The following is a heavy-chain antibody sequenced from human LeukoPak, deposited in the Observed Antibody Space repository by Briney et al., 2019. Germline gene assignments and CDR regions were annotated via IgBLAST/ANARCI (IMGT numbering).Heavy chain of an antibody. Sequence: GGSLRLSCVASGFTFSSYWMSWVRQAPGKGLEWVANIKQDGSEKNYVDSVKGRFTISRDNARNSLFLQMNSLRAEDTAVYYCAREEDNADEYLREDYWGQGTLVTVSS. J-gene: IGHJ4*02. V-gene: IGHV3-7*01. CDR3: AREEDNADEYLREDY. CDR1: GFTFSSYW. D-gene: IGHD2-15*01. CDR2: IKQDGSEK.